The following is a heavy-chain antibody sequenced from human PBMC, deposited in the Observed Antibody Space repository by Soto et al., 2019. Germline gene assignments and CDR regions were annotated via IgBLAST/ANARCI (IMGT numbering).Heavy chain of an antibody. J-gene: IGHJ3*02. Sequence: PSETLSLTCTVSGGSISTYYWSWIRQPPGKGLEWIGYIYYSGSTSYNPSLKSRVTISVDTSKNQFSLKLSSVTAADTAVYYCARGSRWLVLGAFDIWGQGTLVTVSS. CDR1: GGSISTYY. V-gene: IGHV4-59*12. CDR2: IYYSGST. D-gene: IGHD5-12*01. CDR3: ARGSRWLVLGAFDI.